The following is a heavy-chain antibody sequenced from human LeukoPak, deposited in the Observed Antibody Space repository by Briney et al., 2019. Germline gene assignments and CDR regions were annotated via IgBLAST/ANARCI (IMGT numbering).Heavy chain of an antibody. D-gene: IGHD2-2*01. CDR1: GGSISSGCYY. CDR3: ARGEGVPAAIPD. V-gene: IGHV4-30-2*01. CDR2: IYHSGST. J-gene: IGHJ4*02. Sequence: PSETLSLTCTVSGGSISSGCYYWSWIRQPPGKGLEWIGYIYHSGSTYYNPSLKSRVTISVDRSKNQFSLKLSSVNAADTAVYYCARGEGVPAAIPDWGQGTLVTVSS.